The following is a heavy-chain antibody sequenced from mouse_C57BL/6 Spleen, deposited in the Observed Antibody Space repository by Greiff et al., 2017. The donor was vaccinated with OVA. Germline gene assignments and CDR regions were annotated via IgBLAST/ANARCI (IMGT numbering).Heavy chain of an antibody. CDR3: AVRYYYGSSLFDY. D-gene: IGHD1-1*01. CDR2: IWGDGST. J-gene: IGHJ2*01. Sequence: QVQLQQSGPGLVAPSQSLSITCTVSGFSLSSYGVSWVRQPPGKGLEWLGVIWGDGSTNYHSAHISRLRSSKDDSKCQVFLKLNSLQTDDTAAYYGAVRYYYGSSLFDYWGQGTTLTVSS. V-gene: IGHV2-3*01. CDR1: GFSLSSYG.